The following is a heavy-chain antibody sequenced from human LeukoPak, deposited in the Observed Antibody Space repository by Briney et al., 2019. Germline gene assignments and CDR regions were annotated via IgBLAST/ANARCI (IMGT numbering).Heavy chain of an antibody. Sequence: SETLCLTCSVSGGSISSDYWSWIRQPAGKGLEWIGRINASGSTRYNPSLKSRVTISVDTSKNQFSLKLSSVTAADTAVYYCARQGGGSYGGSFDYWGQGTLVTVSS. V-gene: IGHV4-4*07. CDR1: GGSISSDY. D-gene: IGHD1-26*01. J-gene: IGHJ4*02. CDR3: ARQGGGSYGGSFDY. CDR2: INASGST.